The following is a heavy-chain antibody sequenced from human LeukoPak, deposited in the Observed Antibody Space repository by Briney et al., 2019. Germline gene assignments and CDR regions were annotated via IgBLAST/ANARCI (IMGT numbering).Heavy chain of an antibody. Sequence: PSETLSLTCTVSGGSISSYYWSWIRQPPGKGLEWIGYIYYSGSTNYNPSLKSRVTISVDTSRNQFSLKLSSVTAADTAVYYCASAYSSSSVIDYWGQGTLVTVSS. J-gene: IGHJ4*02. V-gene: IGHV4-59*01. CDR2: IYYSGST. CDR3: ASAYSSSSVIDY. CDR1: GGSISSYY. D-gene: IGHD6-6*01.